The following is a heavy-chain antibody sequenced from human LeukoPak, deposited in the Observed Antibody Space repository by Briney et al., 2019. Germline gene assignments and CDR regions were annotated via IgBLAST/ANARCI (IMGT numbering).Heavy chain of an antibody. D-gene: IGHD6-19*01. CDR3: ARGDSSGWSGDAFDI. J-gene: IGHJ3*02. V-gene: IGHV1-46*01. Sequence: ASVKVSCKASGYTFTSYGISWVRQAPGQGLEWMGIINPSGGSTSYAQKFQGRVTMTKDTSTSTVYMELSSLRSEDTAVYYCARGDSSGWSGDAFDIWGQGTMVTVSS. CDR1: GYTFTSYG. CDR2: INPSGGST.